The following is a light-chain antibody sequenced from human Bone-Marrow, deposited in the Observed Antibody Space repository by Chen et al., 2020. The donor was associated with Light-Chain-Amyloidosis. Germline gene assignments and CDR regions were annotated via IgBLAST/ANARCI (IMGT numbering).Light chain of an antibody. J-gene: IGKJ3*01. CDR1: QDIASY. Sequence: IQLTQSPSSLSASEGDRVTITCRASQDIASYLAWYQQKPGKAPKLLIHAASTLHSGVPSRFSGSGSGTDFTLTISSLQAEDFATYYCQQLNFLRPTFGPGTKVDMK. CDR3: QQLNFLRPT. V-gene: IGKV1-9*01. CDR2: AAS.